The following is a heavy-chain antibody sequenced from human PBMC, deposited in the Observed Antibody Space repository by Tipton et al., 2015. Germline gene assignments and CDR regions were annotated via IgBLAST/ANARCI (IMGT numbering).Heavy chain of an antibody. Sequence: TLSLTCTVSGGSISNYYWSWIRQPPGKGLEWIAYISYSGGTKYNPSLKSRVTISIDSSNNQFSLRLSSVTAADTAVYYCARNGASTDAFDIWGQGTMVTVSS. CDR3: ARNGASTDAFDI. J-gene: IGHJ3*02. V-gene: IGHV4-59*01. D-gene: IGHD2-8*01. CDR1: GGSISNYY. CDR2: ISYSGGT.